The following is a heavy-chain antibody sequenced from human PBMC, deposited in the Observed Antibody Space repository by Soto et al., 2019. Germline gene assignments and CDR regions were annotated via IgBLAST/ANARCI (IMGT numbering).Heavy chain of an antibody. V-gene: IGHV3-74*01. J-gene: IGHJ6*02. D-gene: IGHD6-19*01. Sequence: GGSLRLSCAASGFTFSSYWMHWVRQAPGKGLVWVSRINSDGSSTSYADSVKGRFTVSRDNAKNTLYLQMNSLRAEDTAVYYCARDQAGGGGWYYYYYGMDVWGQGTTVTVSS. CDR1: GFTFSSYW. CDR3: ARDQAGGGGWYYYYYGMDV. CDR2: INSDGSST.